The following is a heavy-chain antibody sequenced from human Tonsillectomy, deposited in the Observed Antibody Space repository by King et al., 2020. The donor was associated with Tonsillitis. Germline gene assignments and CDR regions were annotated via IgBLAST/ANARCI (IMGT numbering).Heavy chain of an antibody. CDR2: ISYDGSNK. D-gene: IGHD5-18*01. J-gene: IGHJ6*02. CDR1: GFTFSSYG. V-gene: IGHV3-30*18. Sequence: VQLVESGGGVVQPGRSLRLSCAASGFTFSSYGMHWVRQAPGKGLEWVAVISYDGSNKYYADSVKGRFTISRDNSKNTLYLQMNSLRAEDTAVYYCAKDRGDVDPGSYGLDVWGQGTTVTVSS. CDR3: AKDRGDVDPGSYGLDV.